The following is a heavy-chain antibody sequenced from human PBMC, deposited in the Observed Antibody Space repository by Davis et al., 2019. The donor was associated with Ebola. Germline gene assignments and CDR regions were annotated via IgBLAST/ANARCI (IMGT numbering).Heavy chain of an antibody. CDR2: ISGSGGST. V-gene: IGHV3-23*01. Sequence: PGGSLRLSCAASGFTFSSYAMSWVRQAPGKGLEWVSAISGSGGSTYYADSVKGRFTISRDNSKNTLYLQMNSLRAEDTAVYYCAKWGITMIERDNWFDPWGQGTLVTVSS. CDR1: GFTFSSYA. D-gene: IGHD3-22*01. J-gene: IGHJ5*02. CDR3: AKWGITMIERDNWFDP.